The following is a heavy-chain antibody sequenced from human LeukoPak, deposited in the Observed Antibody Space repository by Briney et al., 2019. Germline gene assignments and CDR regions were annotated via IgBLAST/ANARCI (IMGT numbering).Heavy chain of an antibody. D-gene: IGHD6-19*01. CDR3: AKTTAGNSSGRYPGWPVDY. J-gene: IGHJ4*02. Sequence: GGSLRLSCAASGFTFRNYAIYWVRQAPGKGLEWVSGISGSGGDTYFADSVKGRFTISRDHTKNTVFLQMDSLRAEDTAVYYCAKTTAGNSSGRYPGWPVDYWGQGTLVTVSS. V-gene: IGHV3-23*01. CDR1: GFTFRNYA. CDR2: ISGSGGDT.